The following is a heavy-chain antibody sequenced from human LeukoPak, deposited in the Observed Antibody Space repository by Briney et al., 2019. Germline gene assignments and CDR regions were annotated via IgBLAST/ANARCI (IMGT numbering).Heavy chain of an antibody. V-gene: IGHV3-23*01. Sequence: GGSLRLSCEASGFTFSNYAMNWVRQAPGKGLEWVSIIFGAGKNTTYYADSVKGRFTVSRDNSKNTLYLQMTSLRPEETAVYYWSRGGYYGSGRYYFDSWGQGTLVTVSS. CDR3: SRGGYYGSGRYYFDS. CDR2: IFGAGKNTT. CDR1: GFTFSNYA. D-gene: IGHD3-3*01. J-gene: IGHJ4*02.